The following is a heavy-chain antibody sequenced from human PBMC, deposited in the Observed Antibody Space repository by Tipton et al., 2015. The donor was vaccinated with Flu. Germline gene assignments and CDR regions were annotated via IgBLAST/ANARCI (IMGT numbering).Heavy chain of an antibody. Sequence: GSLRLSCAASGFTFSSNYMSWVRQAPGKGLEWVSVIYSGGSTYYADSVKGRFTISRDNSKNTLYLQMNSLRAEDTAVYYCASELGPRDAFDIWGQGTMVTVSS. D-gene: IGHD7-27*01. V-gene: IGHV3-53*01. CDR3: ASELGPRDAFDI. CDR1: GFTFSSNY. CDR2: IYSGGST. J-gene: IGHJ3*02.